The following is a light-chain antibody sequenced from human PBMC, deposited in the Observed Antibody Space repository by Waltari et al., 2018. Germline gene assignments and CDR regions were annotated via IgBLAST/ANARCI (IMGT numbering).Light chain of an antibody. V-gene: IGKV1-27*01. CDR1: QGVDNY. Sequence: IQMTQSPSSLSASVGDRVTITCRASQGVDNYLAWYQQRPGKVPTVLIHSVTTLPPGVPSRFSASGSGTDFTLSISSLQPEDAATYYCQSYHRTVFTFGPGTKVEIK. J-gene: IGKJ3*01. CDR3: QSYHRTVFT. CDR2: SVT.